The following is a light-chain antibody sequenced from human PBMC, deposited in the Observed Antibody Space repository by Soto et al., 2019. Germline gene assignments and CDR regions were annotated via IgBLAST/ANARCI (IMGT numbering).Light chain of an antibody. V-gene: IGKV3-15*01. Sequence: EVAVTQSPATLSVSPGERVTLSCRASQSVSSNLAWYQQKPGRAPRLLIYGASTRATGIPARFSGSGSGTEFTLTISSLQSEDFAVYYWQQYNNWPRTFGRGTKVEIK. J-gene: IGKJ1*01. CDR3: QQYNNWPRT. CDR1: QSVSSN. CDR2: GAS.